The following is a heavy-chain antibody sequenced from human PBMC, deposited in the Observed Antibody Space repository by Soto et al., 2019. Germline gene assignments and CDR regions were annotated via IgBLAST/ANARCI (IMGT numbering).Heavy chain of an antibody. Sequence: SETLSLTCTVSGGSIGSYYWSWIRQPPGKGLEWIGYIYYSGSTYYNPSLKSRVTISVDTSKNQFSLKLSSVTAADTAVYYCAREIRAMVLDYWGQGTLVTVSS. D-gene: IGHD5-18*01. CDR2: IYYSGST. J-gene: IGHJ4*02. CDR3: AREIRAMVLDY. V-gene: IGHV4-59*06. CDR1: GGSIGSYY.